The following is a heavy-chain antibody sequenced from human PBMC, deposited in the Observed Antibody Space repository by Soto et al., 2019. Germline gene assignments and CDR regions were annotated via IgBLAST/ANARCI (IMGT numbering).Heavy chain of an antibody. CDR2: ISGSGGST. CDR1: GFTFSDSY. D-gene: IGHD6-6*01. V-gene: IGHV3-23*01. Sequence: GGSLRLSCAASGFTFSDSYMSWIRQAPGKGLEWVSAISGSGGSTYYADSVKGRFTISRDNSKNTLYLQMNSLRAEDTAVYYCARGLAARPIEYFQHWGQGTLVTVSS. CDR3: ARGLAARPIEYFQH. J-gene: IGHJ1*01.